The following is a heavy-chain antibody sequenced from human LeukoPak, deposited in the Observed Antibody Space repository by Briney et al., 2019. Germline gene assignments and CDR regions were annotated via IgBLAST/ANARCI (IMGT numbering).Heavy chain of an antibody. J-gene: IGHJ5*02. CDR2: IYHSGST. CDR3: ARKLSSGWYFWFDP. V-gene: IGHV4-4*02. D-gene: IGHD6-19*01. CDR1: GGSISSSNW. Sequence: PSETLSLTCAVSGGSISSSNWWSWVRQPPGKGLEWIGEIYHSGSTNYNPSLKSRVTISVDKSKNQFSLKLSSVTAADTAVYYCARKLSSGWYFWFDPWGQGTLVTVSS.